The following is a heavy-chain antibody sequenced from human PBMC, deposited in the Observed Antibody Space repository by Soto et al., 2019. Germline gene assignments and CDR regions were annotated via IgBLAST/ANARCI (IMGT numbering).Heavy chain of an antibody. D-gene: IGHD3-10*01. J-gene: IGHJ4*02. V-gene: IGHV3-15*01. Sequence: EIQLVESGGGLVKPGGSLRLSCAASGFNFNDAWMSWVRQAPGKGLEWVGRVKSQGDGGTTDYAAPVNGRFIVSRDDAQNRLYLEMSSLRIEDSGVYFCNTWGGHWGQGVRVTVS. CDR1: GFNFNDAW. CDR3: NTWGGH. CDR2: VKSQGDGGTT.